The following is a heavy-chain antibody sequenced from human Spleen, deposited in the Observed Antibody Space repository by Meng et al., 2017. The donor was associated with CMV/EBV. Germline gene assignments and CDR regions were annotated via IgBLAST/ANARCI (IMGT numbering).Heavy chain of an antibody. CDR2: ITVYSGNT. CDR3: ARGGDGYSTAFDY. D-gene: IGHD5-24*01. CDR1: GYTFQNYG. Sequence: ASGYTFQNYGISWVRQAPGHGLEWMGWITVYSGNTKYADKFQGRVTMTTDTSTSTAYLELRSLRSDDMAVYYCARGGDGYSTAFDYWGQGALVTVSS. J-gene: IGHJ4*02. V-gene: IGHV1-18*03.